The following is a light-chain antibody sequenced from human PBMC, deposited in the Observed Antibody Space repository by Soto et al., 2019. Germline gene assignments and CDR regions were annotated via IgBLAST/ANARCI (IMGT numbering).Light chain of an antibody. J-gene: IGKJ4*01. V-gene: IGKV3-20*01. CDR1: ETIRSSY. CDR2: GAS. Sequence: EIVLTQSPGTLSLSPGERATLSCRASETIRSSYLAWYQQRPGQAPRLLIYGASSRAAGIPDRFSGSGSGTDFTLTIGRLEPEDFAVYYCQQYVISPVTFGGGTKVEIK. CDR3: QQYVISPVT.